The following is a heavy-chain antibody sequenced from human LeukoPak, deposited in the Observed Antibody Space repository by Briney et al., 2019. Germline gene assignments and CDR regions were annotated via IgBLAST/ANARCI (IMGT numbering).Heavy chain of an antibody. CDR3: TRDPLAASAPGYFDS. CDR2: IIPIFGTA. CDR1: GGTFNNYA. J-gene: IGHJ4*02. V-gene: IGHV1-69*13. D-gene: IGHD6-13*01. Sequence: ASVKVSCKPSGGTFNNYAVAWVRQAPGQGLEWMGQIIPIFGTASYAPKFQGRVAITADELSTTAYMELSSLISEDTAVYYCTRDPLAASAPGYFDSWGQGSLVTVSS.